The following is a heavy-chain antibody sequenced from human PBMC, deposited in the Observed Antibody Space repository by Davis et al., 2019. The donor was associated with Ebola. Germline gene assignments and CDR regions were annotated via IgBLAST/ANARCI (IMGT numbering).Heavy chain of an antibody. D-gene: IGHD5-18*01. CDR2: IKQDGSEK. CDR3: ASRSTANPS. Sequence: GESLKISCAASGFTFSSYSMSWVRQAPGKGLEWVANIKQDGSEKYYVDSVKGRFTISRDNAKNSLYLQMNSLRAEDTAVYYCASRSTANPSWGQGTLVTVSS. J-gene: IGHJ4*02. CDR1: GFTFSSYS. V-gene: IGHV3-7*03.